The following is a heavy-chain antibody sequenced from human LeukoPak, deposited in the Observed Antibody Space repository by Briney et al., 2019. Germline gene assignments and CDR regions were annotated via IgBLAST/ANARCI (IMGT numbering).Heavy chain of an antibody. CDR2: ISSDGSST. CDR3: ARDQRVTGRPDIDY. CDR1: GFTFRNHW. J-gene: IGHJ4*02. Sequence: PGGSLRLSCAVSGFTFRNHWMHWVRQTPGKGLVWVSRISSDGSSTTYADSVKGRFTISRDHAKNTLYLQMNNLRAEDTAMYYCARDQRVTGRPDIDYWGQGTLVIVSS. D-gene: IGHD6-6*01. V-gene: IGHV3-74*03.